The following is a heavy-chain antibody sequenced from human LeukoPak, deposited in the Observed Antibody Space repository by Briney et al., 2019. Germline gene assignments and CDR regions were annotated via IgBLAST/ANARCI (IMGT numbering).Heavy chain of an antibody. J-gene: IGHJ3*02. CDR2: ISSSSSYI. V-gene: IGHV3-21*01. Sequence: PWGSLRLSCAASGFTFSSYSMNWVRQAPGKGLEWVSSISSSSSYIYYADSVKGRFTISRDNAKNSLYLQMNSLRAEDTAVYYCARDRVPRYDYGDAFDIWGQGTMVTVSS. CDR1: GFTFSSYS. CDR3: ARDRVPRYDYGDAFDI. D-gene: IGHD4-17*01.